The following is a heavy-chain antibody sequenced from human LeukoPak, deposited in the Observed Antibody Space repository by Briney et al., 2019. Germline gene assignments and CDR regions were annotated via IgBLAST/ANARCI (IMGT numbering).Heavy chain of an antibody. D-gene: IGHD5-12*01. J-gene: IGHJ4*02. CDR3: ARGPQWWLRLLIEGSYFDY. V-gene: IGHV1-2*02. Sequence: ASVKVSCKASGYTFSDYYIHWVRQAPGQRLEWMGWINPKSGTTYYTENFQGRVTMTRDTSISTAYMELSRLRSDDTAVYYCARGPQWWLRLLIEGSYFDYWGQGTLVTVSS. CDR1: GYTFSDYY. CDR2: INPKSGTT.